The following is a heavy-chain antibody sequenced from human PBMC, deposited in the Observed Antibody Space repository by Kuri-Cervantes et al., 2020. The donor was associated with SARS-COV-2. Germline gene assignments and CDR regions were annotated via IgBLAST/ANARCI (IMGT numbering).Heavy chain of an antibody. CDR2: ISYDGSNK. CDR1: GFTFSSCG. D-gene: IGHD4-11*01. Sequence: GGSLRLSCAASGFTFSSCGMHWVRQAPGKGLEWVAVISYDGSNKYYADSVKGRFTISRDNSRNIVYLQMNSLRPEDTALYYCTREAYDYNMGFDSWGQGTLVTVSS. J-gene: IGHJ4*02. V-gene: IGHV3-30*03. CDR3: TREAYDYNMGFDS.